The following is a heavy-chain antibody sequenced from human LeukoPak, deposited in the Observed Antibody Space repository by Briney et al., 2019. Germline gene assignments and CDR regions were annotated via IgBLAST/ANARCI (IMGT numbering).Heavy chain of an antibody. J-gene: IGHJ3*02. CDR3: ANGLRDGYNSHITDAFDI. Sequence: GGSLRLSCAASGFTFDDYGMHWVRQAPGKGLEWVSGISWNSGSIGYADSVKGRFTISRDNAKNSLYLQMNSLRVEDTAVYYCANGLRDGYNSHITDAFDIWGQGTMVTVSS. CDR2: ISWNSGSI. V-gene: IGHV3-9*01. D-gene: IGHD5-24*01. CDR1: GFTFDDYG.